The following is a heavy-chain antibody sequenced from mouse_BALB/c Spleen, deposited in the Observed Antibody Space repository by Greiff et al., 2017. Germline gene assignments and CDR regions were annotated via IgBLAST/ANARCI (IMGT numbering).Heavy chain of an antibody. CDR3: ARDRDDFYAMDY. Sequence: EVKVEESGGGLVKPGGSLKLSCAASGFTFSSYAMSWVRQSPEKRLEWVAEISSGGSYTYYPDTVTGRFTISRDNAKNTLYLEMSSLRSEDTAMYYCARDRDDFYAMDYWGQGTSVTVSS. D-gene: IGHD2-3*01. J-gene: IGHJ4*01. V-gene: IGHV5-9-4*01. CDR1: GFTFSSYA. CDR2: ISSGGSYT.